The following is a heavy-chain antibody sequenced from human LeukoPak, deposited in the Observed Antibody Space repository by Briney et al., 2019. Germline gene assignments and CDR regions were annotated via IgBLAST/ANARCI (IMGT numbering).Heavy chain of an antibody. Sequence: ASVKVSCKASGYTFTSYGISWVRQAPGQGLEWMGWISAYNGNTNYAQKLQGRVTMTTDTSTSTAYMELRSLRSDDTAVYYCAREGLYSHSYYYYYMDVWGKGTTVTVSS. D-gene: IGHD2-15*01. CDR3: AREGLYSHSYYYYYMDV. V-gene: IGHV1-18*01. CDR1: GYTFTSYG. J-gene: IGHJ6*03. CDR2: ISAYNGNT.